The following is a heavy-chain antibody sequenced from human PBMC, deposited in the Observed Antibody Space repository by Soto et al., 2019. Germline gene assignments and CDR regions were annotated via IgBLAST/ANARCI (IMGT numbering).Heavy chain of an antibody. J-gene: IGHJ4*02. CDR1: GYTFTSYG. Sequence: ASVKVSCKASGYTFTSYGISWVRQAPGQGLEWMGWISAYNGNTIYAQKLQDRVTMTTDTSTTTAYMELRSLRSDDTSVYYCARILYDSFGYYVDYWGQGTLVTVSS. CDR3: ARILYDSFGYYVDY. CDR2: ISAYNGNT. D-gene: IGHD3-22*01. V-gene: IGHV1-18*04.